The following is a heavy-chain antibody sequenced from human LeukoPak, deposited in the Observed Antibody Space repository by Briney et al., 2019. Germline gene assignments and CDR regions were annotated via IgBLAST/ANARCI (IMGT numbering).Heavy chain of an antibody. CDR2: INPNSGGT. Sequence: ASVKVSCKASGYTFTGYYMHWVRQAPGQGLEWMGRINPNSGGTNYAQKFQGRVTMTRDTSISTAYMELSRLRSDDTAVYYCARGQDGYCSGGSSYSAYYYYGMDVWGQGTTVTVSS. J-gene: IGHJ6*02. CDR1: GYTFTGYY. V-gene: IGHV1-2*06. CDR3: ARGQDGYCSGGSSYSAYYYYGMDV. D-gene: IGHD2-15*01.